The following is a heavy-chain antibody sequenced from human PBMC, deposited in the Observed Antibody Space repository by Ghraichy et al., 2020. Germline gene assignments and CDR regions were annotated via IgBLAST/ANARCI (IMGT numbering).Heavy chain of an antibody. CDR2: IYYSGST. CDR1: GGSVSSGSYY. D-gene: IGHD3-3*01. Sequence: SQTLSLTCTVSGGSVSSGSYYWSWIRQPPGKGLEWIGYIYYSGSTNYNPSLKSRVTISVDTSKNQFSLKLSSVTAADTAVYYCARGRITIFGVVNKPPFFDYWGQGTLVTVSS. CDR3: ARGRITIFGVVNKPPFFDY. J-gene: IGHJ4*02. V-gene: IGHV4-61*01.